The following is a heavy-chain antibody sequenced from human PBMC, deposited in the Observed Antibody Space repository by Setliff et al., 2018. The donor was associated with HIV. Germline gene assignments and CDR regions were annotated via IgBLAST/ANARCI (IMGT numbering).Heavy chain of an antibody. CDR1: GGSFGVYR. CDR3: ARDRHSSGLGSYGP. CDR2: IDSSGTT. V-gene: IGHV4-4*07. J-gene: IGHJ5*02. Sequence: SETLSLTCTMSGGSFGVYRWGWIRQSAGRGLEWIGRIDSSGTTDYKPSLKGRVAISVDTSRNQFSLRVTSVTAADTAVYFCARDRHSSGLGSYGPWGPGILVTVS. D-gene: IGHD3-10*01.